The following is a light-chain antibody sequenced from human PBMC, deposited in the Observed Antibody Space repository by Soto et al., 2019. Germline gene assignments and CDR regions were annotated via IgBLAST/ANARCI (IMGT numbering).Light chain of an antibody. V-gene: IGKV1-6*01. CDR1: QGIRDE. Sequence: AVQMTHSPFSLSAIVGGRVPINYRPSQGIRDELGRYQQRAGKAPNLLISAASRLQSGVPSRSSGRRSGTDFTLTISSLQPEDFATDDCLQDYDYPRTFGQGTKVDSK. CDR2: AAS. CDR3: LQDYDYPRT. J-gene: IGKJ1*01.